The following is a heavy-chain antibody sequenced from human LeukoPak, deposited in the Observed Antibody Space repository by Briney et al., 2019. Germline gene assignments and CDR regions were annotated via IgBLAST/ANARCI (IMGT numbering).Heavy chain of an antibody. V-gene: IGHV3-23*01. CDR2: ISGSAGTT. CDR1: GFTFSNYA. CDR3: AKGELSSGWSP. Sequence: PGGSLRLSCAASGFTFSNYAMSWVRQAPGKGLEWASAISGSAGTTYYADSVKGRFTISRDNSKNTLYLQMNSLRAEDTAVYYCAKGELSSGWSPWGQGTLVTVSS. J-gene: IGHJ5*02. D-gene: IGHD6-19*01.